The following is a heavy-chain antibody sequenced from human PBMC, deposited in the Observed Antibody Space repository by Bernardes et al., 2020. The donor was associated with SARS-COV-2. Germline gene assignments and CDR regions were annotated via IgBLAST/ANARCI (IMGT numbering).Heavy chain of an antibody. V-gene: IGHV3-74*01. CDR2: IKTDGTTT. CDR1: GFTFSTYW. CDR3: ARMEGIVGATVGY. J-gene: IGHJ4*02. D-gene: IGHD1-26*01. Sequence: GGSLRLSCAASGFTFSTYWMHWVRQAPGKGLMWVSRIKTDGTTTFYADSVKGRFTISRDNAKNTLYLQMNSLRAEDTAVYYCARMEGIVGATVGYWGQGTLVTVSS.